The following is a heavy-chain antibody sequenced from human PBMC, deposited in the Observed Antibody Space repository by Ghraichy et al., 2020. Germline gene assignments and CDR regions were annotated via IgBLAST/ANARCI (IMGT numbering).Heavy chain of an antibody. CDR2: ISGSGGST. J-gene: IGHJ4*02. CDR1: GFTFSSYA. D-gene: IGHD1-26*01. V-gene: IGHV3-23*01. CDR3: AKDQYSHGEGFDY. Sequence: GGSLRLSCAASGFTFSSYAMSWVRQAPGKGLEWVSAISGSGGSTYYADSVKSRFTISRDNSKNTLYLQMNSLRAEDTAVYYCAKDQYSHGEGFDYWGQGTLVTVSS.